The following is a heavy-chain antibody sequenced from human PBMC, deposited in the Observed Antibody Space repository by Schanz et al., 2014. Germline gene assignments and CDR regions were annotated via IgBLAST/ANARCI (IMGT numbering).Heavy chain of an antibody. CDR3: ARGGYSSGWYDRDIAHFDY. V-gene: IGHV1-18*04. CDR1: GYTFTNFF. Sequence: QVHLVQSGAEVHKPGASLKISCKASGYTFTNFFLHWVRQAPGQGPEFMGWISTFRNEDTNSAQRFQGRLTMTTDTSTSTAYMDLRSLRSDDTAVYYCARGGYSSGWYDRDIAHFDYWGQGTLVTVSS. D-gene: IGHD6-19*01. J-gene: IGHJ4*02. CDR2: ISTFRNEDT.